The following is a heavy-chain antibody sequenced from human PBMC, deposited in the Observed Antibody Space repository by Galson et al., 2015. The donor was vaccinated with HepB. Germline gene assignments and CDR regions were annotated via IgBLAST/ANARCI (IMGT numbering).Heavy chain of an antibody. V-gene: IGHV1-18*01. CDR3: ARDVRYAFEM. Sequence: SVKVSCKASGYTFTRNGISWVRQAPGQGLEWMGWISANSGNTNYAQKFQDRVTMTTETSTSTAYLEMRRLSSDETAVYYCARDVRYAFEMWGQGTMVTVS. J-gene: IGHJ3*02. D-gene: IGHD3-10*02. CDR2: ISANSGNT. CDR1: GYTFTRNG.